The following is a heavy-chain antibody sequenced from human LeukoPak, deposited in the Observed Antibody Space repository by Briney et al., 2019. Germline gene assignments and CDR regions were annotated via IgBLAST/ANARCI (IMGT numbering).Heavy chain of an antibody. CDR3: ARDGRQYCGGDCYPA. V-gene: IGHV4-4*07. CDR1: GGSISGYY. Sequence: RTSETLSLTCTVSGGSISGYYWSWIRQPAGKGLEWIGRIYTSGSTNYNPSLKSRVTMSVDTSKNQFSLKLSSVTAADTAVYYCARDGRQYCGGDCYPAWGQGTLVTVSS. CDR2: IYTSGST. J-gene: IGHJ4*02. D-gene: IGHD2-21*01.